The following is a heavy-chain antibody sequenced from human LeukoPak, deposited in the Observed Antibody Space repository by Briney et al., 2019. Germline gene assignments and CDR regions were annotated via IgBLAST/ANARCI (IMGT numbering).Heavy chain of an antibody. CDR3: ARGLDTSGNTFDY. J-gene: IGHJ4*02. CDR2: ISGSSRVI. D-gene: IGHD3-22*01. Sequence: PGGSLRLSCAASGFTFNTYSMNWVRQAPGKGLEWVSYISGSSRVIYYADSVKGRFTISRDNAKNSLYLQMNSLRGDDTATYYCARGLDTSGNTFDYWGQGSLVTVSS. CDR1: GFTFNTYS. V-gene: IGHV3-48*01.